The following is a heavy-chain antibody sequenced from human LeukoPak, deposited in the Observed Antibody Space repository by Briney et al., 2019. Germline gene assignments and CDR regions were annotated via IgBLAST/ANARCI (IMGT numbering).Heavy chain of an antibody. J-gene: IGHJ5*02. D-gene: IGHD3-3*01. CDR1: GFTFSNYW. Sequence: ARSLRLSCAASGFTFSNYWMTWVRHAPGKGLEWVANIKKDGSDIHYVDSVKGRCTSSRDNAKNSLDLQMNSLRAEDTAVYFCARGRDWEWSNCCLDRWGQGTLVTVAS. V-gene: IGHV3-7*05. CDR2: IKKDGSDI. CDR3: ARGRDWEWSNCCLDR.